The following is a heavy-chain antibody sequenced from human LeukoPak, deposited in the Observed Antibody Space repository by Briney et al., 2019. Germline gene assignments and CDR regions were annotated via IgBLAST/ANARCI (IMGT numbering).Heavy chain of an antibody. CDR3: AKDVALRAAAYYFDY. J-gene: IGHJ4*02. V-gene: IGHV3-30*18. Sequence: GGSLRLSCAASGFAFSSYGMHWVRQAPGKGLEWVAVTSYNGGDKKYADSVKGRFTISRDNSKNTVYLEMNSLRAEDTAVYYCAKDVALRAAAYYFDYWGQGTLVTVSS. CDR2: TSYNGGDK. D-gene: IGHD2-21*01. CDR1: GFAFSSYG.